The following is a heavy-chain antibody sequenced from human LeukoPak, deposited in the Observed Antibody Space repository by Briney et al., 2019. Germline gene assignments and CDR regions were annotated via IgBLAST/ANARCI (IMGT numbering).Heavy chain of an antibody. CDR1: GGSISSGGYY. D-gene: IGHD3-3*01. J-gene: IGHJ4*02. CDR2: IYYSGST. V-gene: IGHV4-31*03. Sequence: SETLSLTCTVSGGSISSGGYYWSWIRQHPGKGLEWIGYIYYSGSTYYNPSLKSRVTISVDTSKNQFSLKLSSVTAADTAVYYCARRISGVQATRYVDYWGQGTLVTVSS. CDR3: ARRISGVQATRYVDY.